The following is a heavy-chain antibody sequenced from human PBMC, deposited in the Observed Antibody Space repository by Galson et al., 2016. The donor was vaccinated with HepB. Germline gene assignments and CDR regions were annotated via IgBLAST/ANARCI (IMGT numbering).Heavy chain of an antibody. CDR3: VRSAYSGSYFDY. J-gene: IGHJ4*02. CDR2: IYSGDRT. Sequence: SLRLSCAASGFTVSSNYMTWVRQAPGKGLEWVSSIYSGDRTYYADSVKGRFTISRHNSKNTLYLQMNSLGTEDTAVYYCVRSAYSGSYFDYWGQGTLVTVSS. D-gene: IGHD1-26*01. CDR1: GFTVSSNY. V-gene: IGHV3-53*04.